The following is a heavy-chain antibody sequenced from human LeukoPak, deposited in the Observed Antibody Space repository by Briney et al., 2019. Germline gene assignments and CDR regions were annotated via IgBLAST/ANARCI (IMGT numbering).Heavy chain of an antibody. CDR3: ARVIDGSGSPLDY. CDR1: GGTFSSYA. V-gene: IGHV1-69*13. D-gene: IGHD3-10*01. J-gene: IGHJ4*02. CDR2: IIPIFGTA. Sequence: SVKVSCKASGGTFSSYAISWVRQAPGQGLEWMGGIIPIFGTANYAQKFQGRVTITADESTSTAYMELSSLRSEDTAVYYCARVIDGSGSPLDYWGQGTLVTVSS.